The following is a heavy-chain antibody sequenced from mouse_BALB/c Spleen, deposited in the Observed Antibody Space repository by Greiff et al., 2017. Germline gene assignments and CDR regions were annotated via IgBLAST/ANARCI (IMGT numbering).Heavy chain of an antibody. CDR3: ARVDFAY. Sequence: EVKLVESGGGLVKPGGSLKLSCAASGFTFSDYYMYWVRQTPEKRLEWVATISDGGSYTYYPDSVKGRFTISRVNAKNNLYLQMSSLKSEDTAMYYCARVDFAYWGQGTLVTVSA. V-gene: IGHV5-4*02. J-gene: IGHJ3*01. CDR1: GFTFSDYY. CDR2: ISDGGSYT.